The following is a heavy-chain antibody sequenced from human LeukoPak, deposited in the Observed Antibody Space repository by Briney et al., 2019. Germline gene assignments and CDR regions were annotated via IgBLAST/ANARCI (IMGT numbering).Heavy chain of an antibody. CDR2: ISGSGGST. CDR3: AKDFRITMIVVVIMGLFDY. J-gene: IGHJ4*02. CDR1: GFTFSSYA. Sequence: PGGSLRLSCAASGFTFSSYAMSWVRQAPGKGLEWVSAISGSGGSTYYADSVKGRFTISRDNSKNTLYLQMNSLRAEDTAVYYCAKDFRITMIVVVIMGLFDYWGQGTLVTVSS. D-gene: IGHD3-22*01. V-gene: IGHV3-23*01.